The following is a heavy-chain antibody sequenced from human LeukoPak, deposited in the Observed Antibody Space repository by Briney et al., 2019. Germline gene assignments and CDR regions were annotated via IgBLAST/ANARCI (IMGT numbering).Heavy chain of an antibody. CDR1: GGSISSGVDY. Sequence: SETLSLTCTVSGGSISSGVDYWSWNRHPPGKGLEWIGYIYYSGSTYYNPSLKSRVTISVDTSKNQFPLKLSSVTAADTAVYYCASXIRGXCTNGVXHRXDAXDXXGQGTMVT. CDR2: IYYSGST. D-gene: IGHD2-8*01. V-gene: IGHV4-30-4*08. CDR3: ASXIRGXCTNGVXHRXDAXDX. J-gene: IGHJ3*02.